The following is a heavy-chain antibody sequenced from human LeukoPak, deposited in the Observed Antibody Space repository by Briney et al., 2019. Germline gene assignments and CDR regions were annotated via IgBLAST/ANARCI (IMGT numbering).Heavy chain of an antibody. J-gene: IGHJ4*02. D-gene: IGHD5-18*01. CDR3: ARQTAMGRSGDY. Sequence: GESLKISCKASGYSFTSYWIGWVRQMPPKGLEWMGIIDPSDSETRYTPSFQGQVTISVDKSLTTADLQWNSLKASDTAMYYCARQTAMGRSGDYWGEGTLVTVSS. CDR2: IDPSDSET. CDR1: GYSFTSYW. V-gene: IGHV5-51*01.